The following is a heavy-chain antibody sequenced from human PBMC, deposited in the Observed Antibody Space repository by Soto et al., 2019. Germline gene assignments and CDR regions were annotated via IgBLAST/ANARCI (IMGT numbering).Heavy chain of an antibody. D-gene: IGHD2-15*01. CDR2: IYYSGST. J-gene: IGHJ6*02. CDR3: ARHPGCSGGSCYFYYYYGMDV. Sequence: QVQLQESGPGLVKPSETLSLTCTVSGGSISSYYWSWIRQPPGKGLEWIGYIYYSGSTNYNPSLKLRVTTSVDTSKNQFSLKLSSVTAADTAVYYCARHPGCSGGSCYFYYYYGMDVWGQGTTVTVSS. CDR1: GGSISSYY. V-gene: IGHV4-59*01.